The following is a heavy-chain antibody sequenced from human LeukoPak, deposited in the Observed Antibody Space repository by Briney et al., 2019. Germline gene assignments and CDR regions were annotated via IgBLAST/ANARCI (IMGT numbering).Heavy chain of an antibody. D-gene: IGHD5-12*01. CDR2: ISSSSSYI. CDR1: GFTFSSYS. Sequence: GGSLRLSCAASGFTFSSYSMSWVRQAPGKGLEWVSSISSSSSYIYYADSVKGRFTISRDNAKNSLYLQMNSLRAEDTAVYYCARGCGYSGYDCGYWGQGTLVTVSS. CDR3: ARGCGYSGYDCGY. V-gene: IGHV3-21*01. J-gene: IGHJ4*02.